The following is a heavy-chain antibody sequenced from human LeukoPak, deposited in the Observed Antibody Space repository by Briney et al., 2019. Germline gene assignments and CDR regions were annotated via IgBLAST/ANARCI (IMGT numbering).Heavy chain of an antibody. CDR1: GYTFTSYG. V-gene: IGHV1-18*01. D-gene: IGHD6-19*01. J-gene: IGHJ4*02. CDR2: ISAYNGNT. Sequence: ASVKVSCKASGYTFTSYGISWVRQAPGQGLEWMGWISAYNGNTNYAQKLQGRVTMTTDTSTSTAYMELRSLRSDDPAIYYCARDISTSGVAGFDSWGQGTLVTVSS. CDR3: ARDISTSGVAGFDS.